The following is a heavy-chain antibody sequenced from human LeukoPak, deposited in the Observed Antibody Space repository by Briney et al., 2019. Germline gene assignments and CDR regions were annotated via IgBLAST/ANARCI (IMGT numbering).Heavy chain of an antibody. V-gene: IGHV3-23*01. Sequence: PGGSLRLSCAASGFTFSSYAMSWVRKAPGKGLEWVSAISGSGGSTYYADSVKGRFTISRDNSKNTLYLQMNSLRAEDTAVYYCARDNHYDSSGYYDYWGQGTLVTVSS. D-gene: IGHD3-22*01. J-gene: IGHJ4*02. CDR3: ARDNHYDSSGYYDY. CDR1: GFTFSSYA. CDR2: ISGSGGST.